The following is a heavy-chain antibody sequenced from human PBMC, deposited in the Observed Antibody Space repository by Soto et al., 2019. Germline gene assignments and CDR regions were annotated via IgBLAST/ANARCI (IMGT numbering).Heavy chain of an antibody. J-gene: IGHJ4*02. CDR1: GGSISSYY. Sequence: SETLSLTCIVSGGSISSYYWSWIRQPPGKGLEWIGYINHSGSTNYNPSLKSRVTISVDTSKNQFSLKLSSVTAADTAVYYCARGDRRYSYGYQSYFDYWGQGTLVTVSS. V-gene: IGHV4-59*12. CDR2: INHSGST. CDR3: ARGDRRYSYGYQSYFDY. D-gene: IGHD5-18*01.